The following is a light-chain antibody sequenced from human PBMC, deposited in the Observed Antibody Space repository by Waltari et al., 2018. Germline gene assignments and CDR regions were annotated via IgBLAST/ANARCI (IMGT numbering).Light chain of an antibody. CDR2: EVN. V-gene: IGLV2-8*01. J-gene: IGLJ3*02. CDR3: CSYAGSSSWV. Sequence: QSALTQPPSASGSPGQSVTISCTGTSSDVGAYNYVSWYQQHPGKAPKLMISEVNKRPAGVPDRVSGSKSGNTASLTVSGLQAEDEADYYCCSYAGSSSWVFGGGTKLTVL. CDR1: SSDVGAYNY.